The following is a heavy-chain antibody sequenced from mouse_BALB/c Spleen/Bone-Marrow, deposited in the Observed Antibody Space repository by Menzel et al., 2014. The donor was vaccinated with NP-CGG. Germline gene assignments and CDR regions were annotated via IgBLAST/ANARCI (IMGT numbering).Heavy chain of an antibody. D-gene: IGHD2-3*01. CDR3: ARLGYYRGFAY. J-gene: IGHJ3*01. Sequence: EVMLVESGGGLVQPGRSLKISCAASGFDFSGFWMGWVRLAPGKGLEWIGEINPDSSTINYTPSLKDRFIISRDNAKNTLYLQMSKVRSEDTALYYCARLGYYRGFAYWGQGTLVTVSA. CDR1: GFDFSGFW. V-gene: IGHV4-1*02. CDR2: INPDSSTI.